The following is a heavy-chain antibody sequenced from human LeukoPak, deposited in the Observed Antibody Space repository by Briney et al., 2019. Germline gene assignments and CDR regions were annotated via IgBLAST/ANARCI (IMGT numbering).Heavy chain of an antibody. CDR2: IKQDGSEK. Sequence: PGGSLRLSCAASGFTFSSYWMSWVRQAPGKGLEWVANIKQDGSEKYYVDSVKGRFTISRDNAKNSLYLQMNSLRAEDTAVYYCARDDFDWLPNLYYFDYWGQGTLVTVSS. CDR3: ARDDFDWLPNLYYFDY. D-gene: IGHD3-9*01. CDR1: GFTFSSYW. J-gene: IGHJ4*02. V-gene: IGHV3-7*01.